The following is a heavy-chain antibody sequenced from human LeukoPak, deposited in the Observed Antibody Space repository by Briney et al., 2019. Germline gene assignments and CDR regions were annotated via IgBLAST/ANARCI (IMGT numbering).Heavy chain of an antibody. CDR3: ARGRTNDN. CDR1: GFTFTSFW. Sequence: PGGSLRLSCAASGFTFTSFWMTWVRQAPGKGLQWVANINQDGSEKYYVDSVKGRFTISRDNAKNSVYVQMNSLRAEDTAVYYCARGRTNDNWGQGTPVTVSP. D-gene: IGHD1-14*01. J-gene: IGHJ4*02. V-gene: IGHV3-7*04. CDR2: INQDGSEK.